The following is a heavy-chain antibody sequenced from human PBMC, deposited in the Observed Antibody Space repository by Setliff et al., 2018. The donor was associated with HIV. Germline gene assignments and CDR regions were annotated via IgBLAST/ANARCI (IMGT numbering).Heavy chain of an antibody. Sequence: PGGSLRLSCAASGFTFSDHYMDWVRQAPGKGLEWIGRIRNKANSYTTEYAASVKGRFTISRDDSKNSLHLQMNSLETEDTAVYYCARGLTIFGVVHDAFDIWGQETMVTVSS. D-gene: IGHD3-3*01. J-gene: IGHJ3*02. CDR2: IRNKANSYTT. V-gene: IGHV3-72*01. CDR3: ARGLTIFGVVHDAFDI. CDR1: GFTFSDHY.